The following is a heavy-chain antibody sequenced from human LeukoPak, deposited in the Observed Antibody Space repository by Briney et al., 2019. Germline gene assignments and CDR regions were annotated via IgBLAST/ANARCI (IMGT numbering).Heavy chain of an antibody. J-gene: IGHJ6*02. V-gene: IGHV3-23*01. CDR1: GFTFSSYA. D-gene: IGHD4/OR15-4a*01. CDR3: AKGGAASALYYYYGMDV. Sequence: GGSLRPSCAASGFTFSSYAMSWVRQAPGKGLEWVSAISGSGGSTYYADSVKGRFTISRDNSKNTLYLQMNSLRAEDTAVYYCAKGGAASALYYYYGMDVWGQGTTVTVSS. CDR2: ISGSGGST.